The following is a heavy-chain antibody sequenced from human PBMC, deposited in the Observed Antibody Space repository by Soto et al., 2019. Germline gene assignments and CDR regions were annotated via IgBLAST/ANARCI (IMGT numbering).Heavy chain of an antibody. D-gene: IGHD1-26*01. V-gene: IGHV3-74*01. J-gene: IGHJ4*02. CDR2: IDTYGNTR. CDR3: ASGTVDSRYYFDY. CDR1: GFTISTYW. Sequence: EVQLVESGGGFVQPGGSLRLSCAASGFTISTYWMHWVRQAPGKGLVWVSRIDTYGNTRSYADSVKGRFTISRDNAKNTLYLQMNNLRSEDTAVYYCASGTVDSRYYFDYWGQGTLVTVSS.